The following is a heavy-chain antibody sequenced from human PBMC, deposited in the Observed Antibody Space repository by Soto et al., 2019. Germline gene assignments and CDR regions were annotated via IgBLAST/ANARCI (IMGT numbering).Heavy chain of an antibody. J-gene: IGHJ5*02. Sequence: SETLSLTCTVSGGSISSYYWSWIRQPPGKGLEKIEYIYYRGITDYNPSLKRRITISVDTSKSQFSLKLSSVTAADTAVYYCATLDILTGYYILDPWGQGTLVTVSS. CDR1: GGSISSYY. V-gene: IGHV4-59*01. CDR3: ATLDILTGYYILDP. D-gene: IGHD3-9*01. CDR2: IYYRGIT.